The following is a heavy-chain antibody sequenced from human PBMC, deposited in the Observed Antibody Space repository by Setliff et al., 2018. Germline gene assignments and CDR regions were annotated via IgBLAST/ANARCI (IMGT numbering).Heavy chain of an antibody. CDR1: GYTLSNSI. Sequence: WASVKVSCKASGYTLSNSILSWVRQAPGQGLEWVGWISAYNGKTYSAQKFQDRVTLTTHTSTNMGYMELRSLRSDGTAVYYCARSFNSGFYHQKDAYDIWGQGTLVTVSS. J-gene: IGHJ3*02. CDR2: ISAYNGKT. CDR3: ARSFNSGFYHQKDAYDI. V-gene: IGHV1-18*01. D-gene: IGHD5-12*01.